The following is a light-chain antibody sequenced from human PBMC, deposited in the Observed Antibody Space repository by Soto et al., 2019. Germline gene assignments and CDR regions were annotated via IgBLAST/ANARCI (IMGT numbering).Light chain of an antibody. CDR3: SSYAGNNKLA. J-gene: IGLJ2*01. V-gene: IGLV1-40*01. CDR1: SSNIGAGYD. Sequence: QAVLTQPPSVSGAPGQRVTISCTGSSSNIGAGYDVHWYQQLPGTAPKLLIYGNSNRPSGVPDRFSGSKSGTSASLAITGLQAEDEADYYCSSYAGNNKLAFGGGTKLTVL. CDR2: GNS.